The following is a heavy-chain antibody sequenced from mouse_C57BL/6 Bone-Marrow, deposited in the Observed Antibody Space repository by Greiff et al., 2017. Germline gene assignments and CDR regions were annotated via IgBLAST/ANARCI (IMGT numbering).Heavy chain of an antibody. J-gene: IGHJ1*03. CDR3: ARIRGYWYFDV. CDR2: IYPGDGDT. CDR1: GYAFSSYW. V-gene: IGHV1-80*01. Sequence: VKLVESGAELVKPGASVKISCKASGYAFSSYWMNWVKQRPGKGLEWIGQIYPGDGDTNYNGKFKGKATLTADKSSSTAYMQLSSLTSEDSAVYFCARIRGYWYFDVWGTGTTVTVSS.